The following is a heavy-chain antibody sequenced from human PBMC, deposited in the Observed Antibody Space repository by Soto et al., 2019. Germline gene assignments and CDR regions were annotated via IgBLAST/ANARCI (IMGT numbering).Heavy chain of an antibody. D-gene: IGHD3-3*01. Sequence: EVQLLESGGGLAQPGGSLRLSCAASGFTFSSYAMSWVRQAPGKGLEWVSGITGSGQSTYYADSVKGRFTISRDNSKNTLYLQMNSLGAEDTAVYYCARVSDFCTGSPAYWGQGTLVTVSS. CDR3: ARVSDFCTGSPAY. J-gene: IGHJ4*02. V-gene: IGHV3-23*01. CDR2: ITGSGQST. CDR1: GFTFSSYA.